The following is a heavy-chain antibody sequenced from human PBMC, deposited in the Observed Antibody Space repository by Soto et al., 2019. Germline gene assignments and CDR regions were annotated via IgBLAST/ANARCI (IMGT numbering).Heavy chain of an antibody. J-gene: IGHJ5*02. CDR3: ARAPTRDRRFGKGFDP. Sequence: GASVKVSCKASGYTFTSYGISWVRQAPGQGLEWMGWISAYNGNTNYAQKLQGRVTMTTDTSTSTAYMELRSLRSDDTAVYYCARAPTRDRRFGKGFDPWGQGTLVTVSS. V-gene: IGHV1-18*01. CDR1: GYTFTSYG. D-gene: IGHD3-10*01. CDR2: ISAYNGNT.